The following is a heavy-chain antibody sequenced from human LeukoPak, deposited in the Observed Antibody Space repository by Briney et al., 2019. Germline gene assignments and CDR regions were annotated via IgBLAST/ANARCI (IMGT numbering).Heavy chain of an antibody. V-gene: IGHV3-66*01. CDR2: IHSGGRT. D-gene: IGHD3-9*01. CDR3: ARRNDIFTAFDY. J-gene: IGHJ4*02. CDR1: GFTVSSNY. Sequence: PGGSLRLSCAASGFTVSSNYMSWVRQAPGKGLEWVSVIHSGGRTYYADSVKGRFTISRDNSKNTLNLQMNSMRAEDTAVYYCARRNDIFTAFDYWGQGTLVTVSS.